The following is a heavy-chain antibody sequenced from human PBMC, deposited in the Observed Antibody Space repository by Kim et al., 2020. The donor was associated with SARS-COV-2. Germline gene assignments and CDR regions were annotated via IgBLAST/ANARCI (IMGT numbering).Heavy chain of an antibody. D-gene: IGHD5-12*01. CDR3: ARVSGYDPYYYYGMDV. Sequence: SETLSLTCTVSGGSISSSSYYWGWIRQPPGKGLEWIGSIYYSGSTYYNPSLKSRVTISVDTSKNQFSLKLGSVTAADTAEYYCARVSGYDPYYYYGMDVWGQGTTVTVSS. J-gene: IGHJ6*02. V-gene: IGHV4-39*01. CDR2: IYYSGST. CDR1: GGSISSSSYY.